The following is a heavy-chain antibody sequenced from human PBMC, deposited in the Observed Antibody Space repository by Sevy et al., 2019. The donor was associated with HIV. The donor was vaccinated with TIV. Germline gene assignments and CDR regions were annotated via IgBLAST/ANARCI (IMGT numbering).Heavy chain of an antibody. CDR2: ISPNTGVI. Sequence: ASVKVSCKASGYTFTAYFLHWVRQAPGQGLEWMGRISPNTGVINFAQNFQGRVTMTRDTSTAYLELTGLKSDDTALYYCARASGPTVGAYFDSSGQGTLVTVSS. J-gene: IGHJ4*02. D-gene: IGHD3-10*01. V-gene: IGHV1-2*06. CDR3: ARASGPTVGAYFDS. CDR1: GYTFTAYF.